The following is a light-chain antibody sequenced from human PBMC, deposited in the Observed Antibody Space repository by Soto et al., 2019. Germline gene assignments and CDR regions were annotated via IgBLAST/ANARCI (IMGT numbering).Light chain of an antibody. CDR2: GAT. CDR3: HQYGNSPLT. CDR1: LKVYGDF. J-gene: IGKJ3*01. V-gene: IGKV3-20*01. Sequence: ETVLTQSPGTLSLSPGERATLSCRASLKVYGDFVSWYQQRPGQAPRLLIHGATTRASDIPDRFSGSGSGTDFTLTITRLAPDDFAVYFCHQYGNSPLTFGPGTKLDF.